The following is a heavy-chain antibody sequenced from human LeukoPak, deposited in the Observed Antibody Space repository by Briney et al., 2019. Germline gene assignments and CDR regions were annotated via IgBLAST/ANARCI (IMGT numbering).Heavy chain of an antibody. V-gene: IGHV1-18*01. Sequence: VASVKVSCKASGYTFTSYGISWVRQAPGQGLEWMGWISAYNGNTNYAQKLQGRVTMTTDTSTSTAYMELRSLGSDDTAVYYCARDRSSGWTGVFDYWGQGTLVTVSS. D-gene: IGHD6-19*01. CDR1: GYTFTSYG. CDR2: ISAYNGNT. CDR3: ARDRSSGWTGVFDY. J-gene: IGHJ4*02.